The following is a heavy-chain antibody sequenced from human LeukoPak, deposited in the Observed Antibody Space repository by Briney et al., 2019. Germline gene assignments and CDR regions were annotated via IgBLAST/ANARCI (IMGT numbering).Heavy chain of an antibody. Sequence: SETLSLTCTVSGGSISSYYWSWIRQPAGKGLERIGRIYTSGSTNYTPSLKSRVTMSVDTSKNQFSLKLSSVTAADTAVYYCAREKTSGYHSNWFDPWGQGTLVTVSS. CDR3: AREKTSGYHSNWFDP. J-gene: IGHJ5*02. D-gene: IGHD6-25*01. CDR2: IYTSGST. CDR1: GGSISSYY. V-gene: IGHV4-4*07.